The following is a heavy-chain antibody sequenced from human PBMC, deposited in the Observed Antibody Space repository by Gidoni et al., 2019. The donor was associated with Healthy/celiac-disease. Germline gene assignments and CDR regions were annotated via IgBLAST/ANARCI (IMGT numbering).Heavy chain of an antibody. CDR2: ISYDGSNK. J-gene: IGHJ4*02. CDR1: GFTFSSYG. CDR3: AKDRPIFGVVERNFDY. Sequence: QVQLVESGGGVVQPGRSLRLSCAASGFTFSSYGMHWVRQAPGKGLEWVAVISYDGSNKYYADSVKGRFTISRDNSKNTLYLQMNSLRAEDTAVYYCAKDRPIFGVVERNFDYWGQGTLVTVSS. V-gene: IGHV3-30*18. D-gene: IGHD3-3*01.